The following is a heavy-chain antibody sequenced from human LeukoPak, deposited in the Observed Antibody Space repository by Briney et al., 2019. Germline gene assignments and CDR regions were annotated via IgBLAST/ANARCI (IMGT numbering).Heavy chain of an antibody. Sequence: GGSLRLSCAASGFTFRDAWMTWVRQAPGRGLEWVGRIRSKTDGGTTDYAVSVQGRFTISRDDSKNTLYLQMSSLKTEDTAVYYCAKHIYGVVSIQQWGQGTLVTVSS. CDR3: AKHIYGVVSIQQ. CDR1: GFTFRDAW. CDR2: IRSKTDGGTT. J-gene: IGHJ1*01. V-gene: IGHV3-15*01. D-gene: IGHD3-3*01.